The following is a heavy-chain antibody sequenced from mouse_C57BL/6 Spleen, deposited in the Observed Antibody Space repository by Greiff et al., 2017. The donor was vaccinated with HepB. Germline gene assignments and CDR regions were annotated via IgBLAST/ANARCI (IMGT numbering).Heavy chain of an antibody. Sequence: EVHLVESGGGLVQPGGSLKLSCAASGFTLSDYGMAWVRQAPRKGPEWVAFISNLAYSIYYADTVTGRFTISRENAKNTLYLEMSSLRSEDTAMYYCARQGLTGFMDYWGQVTSVTVSS. CDR3: ARQGLTGFMDY. V-gene: IGHV5-15*01. D-gene: IGHD4-1*01. J-gene: IGHJ4*01. CDR2: ISNLAYSI. CDR1: GFTLSDYG.